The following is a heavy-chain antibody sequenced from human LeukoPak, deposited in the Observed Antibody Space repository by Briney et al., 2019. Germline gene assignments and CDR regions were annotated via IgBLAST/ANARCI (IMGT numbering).Heavy chain of an antibody. J-gene: IGHJ5*02. CDR1: GGSISSYY. V-gene: IGHV4-4*07. CDR2: IYTSGST. D-gene: IGHD6-13*01. CDR3: ARHLGAAGTGTPWFDP. Sequence: PSETLSLTCTVSGGSISSYYWSWIRQPAGKGLEWIGRIYTSGSTNYNPSLKSRVTMSVDTSKNQFSLKLSSVTAADTAVYYCARHLGAAGTGTPWFDPWGQGTLVTVSS.